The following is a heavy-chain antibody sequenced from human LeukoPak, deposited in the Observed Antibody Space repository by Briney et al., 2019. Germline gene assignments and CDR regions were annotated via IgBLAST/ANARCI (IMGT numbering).Heavy chain of an antibody. V-gene: IGHV3-23*01. CDR2: ISGSGGST. Sequence: GSLRLSCAASGFTFSSYAMSWVRQAPGKGLEWVSAISGSGGSTYYADSVKGRFTISRDNSKNTLYLQMNSLRAEDTAVYYCAKDRALSGSYLHWGQGTLVTVSS. CDR3: AKDRALSGSYLH. CDR1: GFTFSSYA. J-gene: IGHJ4*02. D-gene: IGHD1-26*01.